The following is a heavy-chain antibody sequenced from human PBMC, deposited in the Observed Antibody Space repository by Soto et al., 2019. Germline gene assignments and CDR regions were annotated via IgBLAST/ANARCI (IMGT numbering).Heavy chain of an antibody. Sequence: SETLSLTCTVSGGSISSYYWSWIRQPPGKGLEWIGNIYYSGSTYYNPSLKSRVTISVDTSKKQFPLKLSSVTAADTAVYYCASRKSSPYFDYWGQGTLVTVSS. CDR2: IYYSGST. CDR3: ASRKSSPYFDY. CDR1: GGSISSYY. J-gene: IGHJ4*02. V-gene: IGHV4-59*06. D-gene: IGHD3-10*01.